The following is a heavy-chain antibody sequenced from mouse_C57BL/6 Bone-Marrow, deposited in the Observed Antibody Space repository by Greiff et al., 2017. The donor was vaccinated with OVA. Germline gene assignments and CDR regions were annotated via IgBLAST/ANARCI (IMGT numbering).Heavy chain of an antibody. CDR2: IYPGDGDT. Sequence: VQLQQPGPELVKPGASVKISCKASGYAFSSYWMNWVKQRPGKGLEWIGGIYPGDGDTNYNGKFKGKATLTEATSSSTAYMQLSSLTSEDSAVYFCARNGYYGFAYWGQGTRVTVSA. J-gene: IGHJ3*01. D-gene: IGHD2-3*01. CDR1: GYAFSSYW. V-gene: IGHV1-82*01. CDR3: ARNGYYGFAY.